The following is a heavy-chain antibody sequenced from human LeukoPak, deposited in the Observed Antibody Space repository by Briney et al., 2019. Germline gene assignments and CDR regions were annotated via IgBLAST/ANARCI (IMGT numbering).Heavy chain of an antibody. CDR3: AKPELLWFGEFNYDY. CDR1: GFTFSSYG. CDR2: IRYDGSNT. V-gene: IGHV3-30*02. J-gene: IGHJ4*02. Sequence: GGSLRLSCAASGFTFSSYGMHWVRQAPGKGLEWVAFIRYDGSNTYYADSVKGRFTISRDNSKNTLYLQMNSLRAEDTAVYYCAKPELLWFGEFNYDYWGQGTLVTVSS. D-gene: IGHD3-10*01.